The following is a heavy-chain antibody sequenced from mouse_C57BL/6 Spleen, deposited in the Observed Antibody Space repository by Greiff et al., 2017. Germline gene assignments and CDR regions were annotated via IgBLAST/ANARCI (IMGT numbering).Heavy chain of an antibody. J-gene: IGHJ4*01. V-gene: IGHV3-6*01. Sequence: EVKLVESGPGLVKPSQSLSLTCSVTGYSITSGYYWNWIRQFPGNKLEWMGYISYDGSNNYNPSLKNRISITRDTSKNQFFLKLNSVTTEDTATYYCASPSSYGYYAMDYWGQGTSVTVSS. CDR3: ASPSSYGYYAMDY. CDR2: ISYDGSN. D-gene: IGHD1-1*01. CDR1: GYSITSGYY.